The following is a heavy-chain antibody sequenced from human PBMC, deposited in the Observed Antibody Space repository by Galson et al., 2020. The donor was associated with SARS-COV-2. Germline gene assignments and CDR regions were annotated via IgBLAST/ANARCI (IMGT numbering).Heavy chain of an antibody. J-gene: IGHJ4*02. CDR2: ISSDGSKK. V-gene: IGHV3-30-3*01. D-gene: IGHD2-21*01. CDR1: GITFSSSA. CDR3: ARKIVD. Sequence: TGGSLRLSCTASGITFSSSAMHGVRQAPGKGLEWAAGISSDGSKKYYAASVKGRFTISRDNSKNTLYLQMNSLRPEDTAIYYCARKIVDWGLGTLVTVSS.